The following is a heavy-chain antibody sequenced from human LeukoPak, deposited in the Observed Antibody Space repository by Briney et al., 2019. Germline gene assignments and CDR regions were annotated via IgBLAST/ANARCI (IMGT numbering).Heavy chain of an antibody. CDR1: GGSISSGDYY. Sequence: SETLSLTCTVSGGSISSGDYYWSWIRQPPGKGLEWIGYIYYSGSTYYNPSLKSRVTISVDTSKNQFSLKLSSVTAADTAVYYCAGEDYYDFWSGPINYWGQGTLVTVSS. D-gene: IGHD3-3*01. CDR3: AGEDYYDFWSGPINY. CDR2: IYYSGST. J-gene: IGHJ4*02. V-gene: IGHV4-30-4*08.